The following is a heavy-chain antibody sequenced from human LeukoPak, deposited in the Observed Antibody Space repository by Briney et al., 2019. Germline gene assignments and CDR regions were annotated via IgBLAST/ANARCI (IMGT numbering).Heavy chain of an antibody. Sequence: SETLSLTCAVYGGSFSGYYWSWIRQPPGKGLEWIGEINHSGSTNYNPSLKSRVTISVGTSKNQFSLKLSSVTAADTAVYYCARGPIPLVPTGGMDVWGQGTTVTVSS. CDR3: ARGPIPLVPTGGMDV. J-gene: IGHJ6*02. CDR2: INHSGST. CDR1: GGSFSGYY. V-gene: IGHV4-34*01. D-gene: IGHD3-10*01.